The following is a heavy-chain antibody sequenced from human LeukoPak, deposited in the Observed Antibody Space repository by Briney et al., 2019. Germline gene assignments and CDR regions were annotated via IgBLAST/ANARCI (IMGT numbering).Heavy chain of an antibody. D-gene: IGHD3-10*01. Sequence: ASVKVSCKASGGIFSSYTFSWVRQAPGQGLEWMGGIIPIFGTTNYAQKFQGRVAITADESTSTAYMELRSLRSEDTAVYYCAREPGGSGTQIAGYFQYWGQGTLVTVSS. CDR2: IIPIFGTT. J-gene: IGHJ1*01. CDR1: GGIFSSYT. V-gene: IGHV1-69*01. CDR3: AREPGGSGTQIAGYFQY.